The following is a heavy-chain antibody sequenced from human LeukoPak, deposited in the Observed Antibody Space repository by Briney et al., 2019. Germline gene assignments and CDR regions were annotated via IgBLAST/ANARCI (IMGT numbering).Heavy chain of an antibody. Sequence: PSETLSLTCAVYGGSFSGYYWSWIRQPPGKGLEWIGEINHSGSTNYNPSLKSRVTISVDTSKNQFSLKLSSVTAADTAVYYWARARNYDFWSGYGPRVAYYYYYYMDVWGKGTTVTVSS. J-gene: IGHJ6*03. CDR3: ARARNYDFWSGYGPRVAYYYYYYMDV. CDR2: INHSGST. D-gene: IGHD3-3*01. CDR1: GGSFSGYY. V-gene: IGHV4-34*01.